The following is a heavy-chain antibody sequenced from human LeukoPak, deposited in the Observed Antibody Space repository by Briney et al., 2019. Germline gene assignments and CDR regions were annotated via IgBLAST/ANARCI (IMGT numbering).Heavy chain of an antibody. CDR1: GFTFSSYA. D-gene: IGHD6-19*01. CDR2: ISYDGSNK. Sequence: PGGSLRLSCAASGFTFSSYAMHWVRQAPGKGLEWVAVISYDGSNKYYADSVKGRFTISRDNSKNTLYLQMNSLRAEDTAVYYCASGHPVRPLPYSSGWRPFDYWGQGTLVTVSS. CDR3: ASGHPVRPLPYSSGWRPFDY. V-gene: IGHV3-30-3*01. J-gene: IGHJ4*02.